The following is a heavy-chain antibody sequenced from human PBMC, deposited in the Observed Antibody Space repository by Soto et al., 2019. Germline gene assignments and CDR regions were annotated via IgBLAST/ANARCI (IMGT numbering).Heavy chain of an antibody. CDR1: VGSVSSGSYY. CDR3: ARDRSGWYYDSSGYRTRYYYGMDV. CDR2: IYYSGST. J-gene: IGHJ6*02. V-gene: IGHV4-61*01. D-gene: IGHD3-22*01. Sequence: SETLSLTCTVSVGSVSSGSYYWSWIRQPPGKGLEWGGYIYYSGSTNYNPSLKSRVTISVDTSKNQFSLKLSSVTAADTAVYYCARDRSGWYYDSSGYRTRYYYGMDVWGQGTTVTVSS.